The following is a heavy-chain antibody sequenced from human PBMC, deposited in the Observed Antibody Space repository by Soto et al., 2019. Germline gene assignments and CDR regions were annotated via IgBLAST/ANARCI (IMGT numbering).Heavy chain of an antibody. J-gene: IGHJ4*02. CDR3: ARTKCSGGSCYSWSLDY. Sequence: KPSETLSLTCTASGGSITTGGYYWSWIRQLPGKGLEWIGHRYYSESTYSNPSLKSRVSISLDTSKNQFSLKLSFVTAADTAMYYCARTKCSGGSCYSWSLDYWGQGTPVTVSS. CDR1: GGSITTGGYY. V-gene: IGHV4-31*03. CDR2: RYYSEST. D-gene: IGHD2-15*01.